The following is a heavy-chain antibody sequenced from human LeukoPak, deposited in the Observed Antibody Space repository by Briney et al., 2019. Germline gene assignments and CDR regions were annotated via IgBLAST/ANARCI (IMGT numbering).Heavy chain of an antibody. V-gene: IGHV1-69*05. CDR1: GGTFSSYA. Sequence: SVKVSCKASGGTFSSYAISWLRQAPGQGLEWMGRIIPIFGTANYAQKFQGRVTITTDESTSTAYMELSSLRSEDTAVYYCASDNYDSSGYYYAFDIWGQGTMVTVSS. CDR3: ASDNYDSSGYYYAFDI. CDR2: IIPIFGTA. J-gene: IGHJ3*02. D-gene: IGHD3-22*01.